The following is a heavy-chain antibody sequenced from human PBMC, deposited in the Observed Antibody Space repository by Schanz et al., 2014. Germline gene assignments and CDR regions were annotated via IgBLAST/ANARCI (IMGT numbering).Heavy chain of an antibody. V-gene: IGHV3-23*01. CDR1: GFTFSNYA. CDR3: AKGKSEVRGIILDY. CDR2: MSGSGSTA. J-gene: IGHJ4*02. D-gene: IGHD3-10*01. Sequence: EVQLLESGGGLVQPGGSLRLSCAASGFTFSNYAMGWVRQAPGKGLEWVSGMSGSGSTADYADSVKGRFTISRDNSRKTLYLQMRNLRADDTALYYCAKGKSEVRGIILDYWGQGTIVVVSS.